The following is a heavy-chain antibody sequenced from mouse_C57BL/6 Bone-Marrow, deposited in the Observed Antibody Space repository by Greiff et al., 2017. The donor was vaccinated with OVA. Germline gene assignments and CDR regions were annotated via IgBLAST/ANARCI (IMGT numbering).Heavy chain of an antibody. CDR3: ARGGTSPFAY. J-gene: IGHJ3*01. CDR2: INPSTGGT. Sequence: VQLQQSGPELVKPGASVKISCKASGYSFTGYYMNWVKQSPEKSLEWIGEINPSTGGTTYNQKFEAKATLTVDKSSSTAYMQLKSLTSEDSAVYYCARGGTSPFAYWGQGTLVTVSA. V-gene: IGHV1-42*01. D-gene: IGHD4-1*01. CDR1: GYSFTGYY.